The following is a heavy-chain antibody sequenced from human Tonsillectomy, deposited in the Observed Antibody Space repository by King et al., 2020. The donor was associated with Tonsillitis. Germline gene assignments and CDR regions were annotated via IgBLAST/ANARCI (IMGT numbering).Heavy chain of an antibody. CDR2: ISGGGDST. Sequence: VQLVESGGGLVQPGGSLRLSCAASGFTFSSYAMSWVRQAPGKGLEWVSTISGGGDSTYYADSVKGRFTISVDNSKSTLYLQQNSLRDEDTAVYYCAKTLQGFFDYWGQGTLVTVSS. J-gene: IGHJ4*02. CDR1: GFTFSSYA. V-gene: IGHV3-23*04. CDR3: AKTLQGFFDY.